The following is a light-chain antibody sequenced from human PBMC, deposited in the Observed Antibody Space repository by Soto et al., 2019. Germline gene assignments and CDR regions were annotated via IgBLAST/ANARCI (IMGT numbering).Light chain of an antibody. J-gene: IGLJ1*01. CDR2: EVS. Sequence: QSVLTQSPSASGSPGQSVTISCTGTSSDVGGYHYVSWYQQHPGKAPKVMIYEVSKRPSGVPDRFSGSKSGDTASLTVSGLQTEDEAEYYCSSYAGLNNFIVFGTGTKVTVL. CDR3: SSYAGLNNFIV. CDR1: SSDVGGYHY. V-gene: IGLV2-8*01.